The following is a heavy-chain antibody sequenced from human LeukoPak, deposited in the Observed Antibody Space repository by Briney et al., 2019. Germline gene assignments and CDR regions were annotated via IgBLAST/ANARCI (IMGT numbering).Heavy chain of an antibody. CDR2: ITSSGVST. CDR3: AKAPYSGSHYPRLDY. D-gene: IGHD1-26*01. J-gene: IGHJ4*02. CDR1: GLTISSYA. Sequence: PGGSLRLSCAASGLTISSYAMSWVRQAPGKGLEWVSGITSSGVSTYYADSVKGRFTISRDNSKNTLYVQMNSLRAEDTAVYYCAKAPYSGSHYPRLDYWGQGTLVTVSS. V-gene: IGHV3-23*05.